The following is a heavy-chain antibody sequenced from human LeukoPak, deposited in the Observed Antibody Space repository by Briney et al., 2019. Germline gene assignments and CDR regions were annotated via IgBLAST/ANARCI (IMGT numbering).Heavy chain of an antibody. CDR2: INHSGST. Sequence: SETLSLTCAVYGGSFSGYYWSWIRQPPGKGLEWIGEINHSGSTNYNPSLKSRVTISVDTSKNQFSLKLSSVTAADTAVYYCARGRSYSSSWYYFDYWGQGTLVTVSS. V-gene: IGHV4-34*01. J-gene: IGHJ4*02. D-gene: IGHD6-13*01. CDR3: ARGRSYSSSWYYFDY. CDR1: GGSFSGYY.